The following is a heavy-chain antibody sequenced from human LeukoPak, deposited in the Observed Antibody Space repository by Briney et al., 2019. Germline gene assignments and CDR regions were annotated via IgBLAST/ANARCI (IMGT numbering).Heavy chain of an antibody. D-gene: IGHD1-26*01. J-gene: IGHJ4*02. CDR2: IKQDGSEK. CDR1: GFTFSSYW. Sequence: GGSLRLSCAASGFTFSSYWMTWVRQAPGKGLEWVANIKQDGSEKYYVDSVKGRFTISRDNARNSLYLQMNSLRAEDTAVYYCAKEEYSGSLLTLDYWGQGTLVTVSS. CDR3: AKEEYSGSLLTLDY. V-gene: IGHV3-7*01.